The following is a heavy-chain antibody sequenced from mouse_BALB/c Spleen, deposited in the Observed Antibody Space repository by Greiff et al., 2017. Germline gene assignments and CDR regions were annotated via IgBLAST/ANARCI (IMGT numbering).Heavy chain of an antibody. CDR3: ARNYYGSSYWYVEV. J-gene: IGHJ1*01. CDR2: IAPGSGST. Sequence: DLVKPGASVKLSCKASGYTFTSYWINWIKQRPGQGLEWIGRIAPGSGSTYYNEMFKGKATLTVDTSSSTAYIQLSSLSSEDSAVYFCARNYYGSSYWYVEVWGEGNTVTVA. V-gene: IGHV1S41*01. D-gene: IGHD1-1*01. CDR1: GYTFTSYW.